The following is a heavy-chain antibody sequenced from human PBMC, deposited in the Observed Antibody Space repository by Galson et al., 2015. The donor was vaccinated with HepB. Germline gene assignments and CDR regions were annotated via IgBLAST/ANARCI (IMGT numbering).Heavy chain of an antibody. J-gene: IGHJ4*02. CDR2: INPSGGST. V-gene: IGHV1-46*01. Sequence: SVKVSCKASGYTFTSYYMHWVRQAPGQGLEWMGIINPSGGSTSYAQKFQGRVTMTRDTSTSTVYMELSSLRSEDTAVYYCARVAYYYDSSGYYSLYYFDYWGQGTLVTVSS. CDR3: ARVAYYYDSSGYYSLYYFDY. CDR1: GYTFTSYY. D-gene: IGHD3-22*01.